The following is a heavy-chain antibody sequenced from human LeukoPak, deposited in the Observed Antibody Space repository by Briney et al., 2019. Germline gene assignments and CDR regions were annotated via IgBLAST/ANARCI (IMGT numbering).Heavy chain of an antibody. J-gene: IGHJ2*01. V-gene: IGHV4-59*01. CDR2: IYYSGST. D-gene: IGHD6-13*01. CDR1: GGSISSYY. Sequence: SETLSLTCTVSGGSISSYYWSWIRQPPGKGLEWIGYIYYSGSTNYNPSLKSRVTISVDASKNQFSLKLSSVTAADTAVYYCARMIAAAGTEYFDLWGRGTLVTVTS. CDR3: ARMIAAAGTEYFDL.